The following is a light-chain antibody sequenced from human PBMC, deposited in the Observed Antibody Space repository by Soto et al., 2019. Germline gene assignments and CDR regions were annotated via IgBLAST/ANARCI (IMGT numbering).Light chain of an antibody. CDR1: SSNIGAGYD. V-gene: IGLV1-40*01. Sequence: QSVLTQPPSVSGAPGQRVTISCTGSSSNIGAGYDVHWYQQLPGTAPKLLIYGNSNRPSGVPDRFSGSKSGTSASLAITGLQADDEADYYCPSYDSSLSGCYVFGTGTKVTVL. CDR3: PSYDSSLSGCYV. CDR2: GNS. J-gene: IGLJ1*01.